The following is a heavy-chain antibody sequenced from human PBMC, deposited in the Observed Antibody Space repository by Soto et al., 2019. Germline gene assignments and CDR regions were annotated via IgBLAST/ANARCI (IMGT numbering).Heavy chain of an antibody. V-gene: IGHV1-2*02. CDR1: GYTFTGYY. J-gene: IGHJ4*02. Sequence: ASVKVSCKASGYTFTGYYMHWVRQAPGQGLEWMGWINPNSGGTNYAQKFQGRVTMTRDTSISTAYMELSRLRSDDTAVYYCARDHCTNGVCYSPFDYWGQGTLVTVYS. CDR2: INPNSGGT. CDR3: ARDHCTNGVCYSPFDY. D-gene: IGHD2-8*01.